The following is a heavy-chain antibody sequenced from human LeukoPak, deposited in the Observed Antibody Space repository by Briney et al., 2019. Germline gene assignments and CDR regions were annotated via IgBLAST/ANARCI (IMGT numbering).Heavy chain of an antibody. D-gene: IGHD3-10*01. CDR2: ISAYNGNT. CDR1: GYTFTSYG. CDR3: ASHAYFYGSGSYHGYYFDY. J-gene: IGHJ4*02. Sequence: GASVKVSCKASGYTFTSYGISWVRQAPGQGLEWMGWISAYNGNTNYAQKLQGRVTMTTDTSTSTAYMELRSLRSDDTAVYYCASHAYFYGSGSYHGYYFDYWGQGTLVTVSS. V-gene: IGHV1-18*01.